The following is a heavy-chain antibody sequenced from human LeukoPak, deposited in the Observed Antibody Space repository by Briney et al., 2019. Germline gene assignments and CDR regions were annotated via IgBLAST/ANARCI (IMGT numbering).Heavy chain of an antibody. CDR3: AKDIGDSSGYSSSFDY. CDR2: ISGDGGST. D-gene: IGHD3-22*01. Sequence: GGSLRLSCAASGFTFDDYAMHWVRQAPGKGLDWVSLISGDGGSTYYADSVKGRFTISRDNSKNSLYLQMNSLRTEDTALYYCAKDIGDSSGYSSSFDYWGQGTLVTVSS. J-gene: IGHJ4*02. V-gene: IGHV3-43*02. CDR1: GFTFDDYA.